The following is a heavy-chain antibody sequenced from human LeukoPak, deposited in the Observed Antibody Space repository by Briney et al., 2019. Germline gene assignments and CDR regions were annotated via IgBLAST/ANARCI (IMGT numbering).Heavy chain of an antibody. D-gene: IGHD3-3*01. CDR2: INSDGSWT. CDR1: GNYW. V-gene: IGHV3-74*01. CDR3: VSGSLQSGYNFDY. J-gene: IGHJ4*02. Sequence: GGSLRLSCAASGNYWMHWVRQVPGKGLVWVSHINSDGSWTSYADSVKGRFTISKDNAKNTLYLQTNSLRAEDTAVYYCVSGSLQSGYNFDYWGQGALVTVSS.